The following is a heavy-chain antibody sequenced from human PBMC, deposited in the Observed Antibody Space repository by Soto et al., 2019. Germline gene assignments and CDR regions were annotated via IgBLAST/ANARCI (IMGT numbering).Heavy chain of an antibody. CDR1: GGSFSGYY. Sequence: SETLSLTCAVYGGSFSGYYWSWIRQPPGKGLEWIGEINHSGSTNYNPSLKSRVTISVDTSKNQFSLKLSSVTAADTAVYYCARRYSGYDFDYWGQGTLVTDSS. D-gene: IGHD5-12*01. CDR3: ARRYSGYDFDY. J-gene: IGHJ4*02. V-gene: IGHV4-34*01. CDR2: INHSGST.